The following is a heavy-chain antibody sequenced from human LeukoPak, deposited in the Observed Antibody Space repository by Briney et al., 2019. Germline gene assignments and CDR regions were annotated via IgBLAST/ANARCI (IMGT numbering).Heavy chain of an antibody. J-gene: IGHJ4*02. D-gene: IGHD3-22*01. CDR2: INAGNGNT. V-gene: IGHV1-3*03. Sequence: ASVKVSCKASGYTFTSYAMHWVRQPPGQRLEWMGWINAGNGNTKYSQEFQGRVTITRDTSASTAYMELSSLRSEDMAVYYCARVAYDSIGYHYFDYWGQGTLVTVSS. CDR3: ARVAYDSIGYHYFDY. CDR1: GYTFTSYA.